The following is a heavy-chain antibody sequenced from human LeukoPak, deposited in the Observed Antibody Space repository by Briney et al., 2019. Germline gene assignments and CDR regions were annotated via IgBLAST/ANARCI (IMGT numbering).Heavy chain of an antibody. J-gene: IGHJ4*02. Sequence: ASVKVSCKVSGYTLTELSMHWVRQAPGQGLEWMGGIIPIFGTANYAQKFQGRVTITADESTSTAYMELSSLRSEDTAVYYCGVFAGNFDYWGQGTLVTVSS. CDR1: GYTLTELS. CDR2: IIPIFGTA. D-gene: IGHD5/OR15-5a*01. CDR3: GVFAGNFDY. V-gene: IGHV1-69*13.